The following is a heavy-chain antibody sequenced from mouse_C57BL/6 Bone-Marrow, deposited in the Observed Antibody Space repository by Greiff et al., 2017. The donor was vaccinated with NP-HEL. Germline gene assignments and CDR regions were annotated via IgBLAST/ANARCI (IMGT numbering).Heavy chain of an antibody. V-gene: IGHV1-82*01. CDR2: IYPGDGDT. J-gene: IGHJ2*01. CDR1: GYAFSSSW. Sequence: QVQLQQSGPELVKPGASVKISCKASGYAFSSSWMNWVKQRPGKGLEWIGRIYPGDGDTNYNGTFKGKATLTADKSSSTAYLQLSSLTSEDSAVYFCAREITTDYWGQGTTLTVAS. CDR3: AREITTDY. D-gene: IGHD1-1*01.